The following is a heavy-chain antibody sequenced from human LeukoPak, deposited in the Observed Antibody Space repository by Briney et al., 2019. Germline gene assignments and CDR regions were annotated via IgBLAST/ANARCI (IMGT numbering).Heavy chain of an antibody. CDR2: IFASGST. CDR1: GASISSGSYY. Sequence: SETLSLTCTVSGASISSGSYYWNWIRQPAGKGLEWIGRIFASGSTNYNPSLKSRVTISLDTSKNQLSLKLSSVTAADTAVYYCARDSPSAYYDFWSGPGVYYMDVWGKGTTVTVSS. V-gene: IGHV4-61*02. D-gene: IGHD3-3*01. J-gene: IGHJ6*03. CDR3: ARDSPSAYYDFWSGPGVYYMDV.